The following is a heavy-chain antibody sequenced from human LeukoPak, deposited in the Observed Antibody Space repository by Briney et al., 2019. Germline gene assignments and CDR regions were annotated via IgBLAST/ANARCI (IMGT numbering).Heavy chain of an antibody. Sequence: SEALSLTCPVSGGSISSYYWSWLRQPPGKGLEWFGYIYYSGSTNYNPSLKSRVTISVDTSKTQFSLKLSSVTPADTAVSYCARGRKWSGYPFDYWGQGTLVTVPS. CDR1: GGSISSYY. CDR3: ARGRKWSGYPFDY. J-gene: IGHJ4*02. D-gene: IGHD3-3*01. V-gene: IGHV4-59*08. CDR2: IYYSGST.